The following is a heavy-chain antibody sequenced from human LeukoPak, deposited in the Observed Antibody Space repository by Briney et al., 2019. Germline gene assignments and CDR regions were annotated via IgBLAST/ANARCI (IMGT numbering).Heavy chain of an antibody. CDR2: ISGSGGST. CDR1: GFTFSSYA. CDR3: AKDMSPYYYYYGMGV. J-gene: IGHJ6*02. Sequence: GGSLRFSCAASGFTFSSYAMSWVRQAPGKGLEWVLAISGSGGSTYYADSVKGRFTISRDNSKNTLYLQMNSLRAEDTAVYYCAKDMSPYYYYYGMGVWGQGTTVTVSS. V-gene: IGHV3-23*01.